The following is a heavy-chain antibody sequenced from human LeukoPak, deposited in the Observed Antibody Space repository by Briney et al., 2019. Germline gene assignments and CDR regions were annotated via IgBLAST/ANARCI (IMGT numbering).Heavy chain of an antibody. CDR2: INHSGST. CDR3: ARGEGIAAAEAYYFDY. J-gene: IGHJ4*02. CDR1: GGSFSGYY. D-gene: IGHD6-13*01. Sequence: SETLPLTCAVYGGSFSGYYWSWIRQPPGKGLEWIGEINHSGSTNYNPSLKSRVTISVDTSKNQFSLKLSSVTAADTAVYYCARGEGIAAAEAYYFDYWGQGTLVTVSS. V-gene: IGHV4-34*01.